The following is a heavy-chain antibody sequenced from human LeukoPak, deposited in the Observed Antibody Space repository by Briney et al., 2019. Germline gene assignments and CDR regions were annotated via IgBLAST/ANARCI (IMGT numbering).Heavy chain of an antibody. D-gene: IGHD3-10*01. Sequence: GASVKVSCKASGGTFSSYAISWVRQAPGQGLEWMGGIIPIFGTANYAQKFQGRVTVTADESTSTAYMELSSLRSEDTAVYYCARGYYGSGSARWFDPWGQGTLVTVSS. CDR2: IIPIFGTA. CDR1: GGTFSSYA. J-gene: IGHJ5*02. V-gene: IGHV1-69*13. CDR3: ARGYYGSGSARWFDP.